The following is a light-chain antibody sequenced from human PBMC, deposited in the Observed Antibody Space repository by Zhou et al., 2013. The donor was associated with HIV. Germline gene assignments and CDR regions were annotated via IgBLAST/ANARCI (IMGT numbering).Light chain of an antibody. CDR1: QDINKF. CDR3: QQYESLPRT. CDR2: AAS. J-gene: IGKJ2*01. Sequence: DIQMSQSPSSLSASVGDRVTITCQASQDINKFLNWYQQKPGKAPKLLIYAASNMETGVPSRFSGSGSGTTFSLSISGLQPEDVATYYCQQYESLPRTFGQGARLEIK. V-gene: IGKV1-33*01.